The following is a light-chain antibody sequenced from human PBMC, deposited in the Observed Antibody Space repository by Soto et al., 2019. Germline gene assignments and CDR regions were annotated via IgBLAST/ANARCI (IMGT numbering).Light chain of an antibody. CDR3: QQYGSSHPWT. V-gene: IGKV3-20*01. Sequence: EILLTQSPGTLALSPGERATLSCRASQSVTSSYLAWYQQKPGQAPRPLIYGASSRATGIPDRFSGSGSGTDFTLTISRLEPADFAVYYCQQYGSSHPWTFGQGTKWIS. CDR2: GAS. CDR1: QSVTSSY. J-gene: IGKJ1*01.